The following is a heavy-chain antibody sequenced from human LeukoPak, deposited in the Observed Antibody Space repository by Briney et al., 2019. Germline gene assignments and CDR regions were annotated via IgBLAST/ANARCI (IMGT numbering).Heavy chain of an antibody. D-gene: IGHD2-2*01. Sequence: SETLSLTCTVSGGSISSSSYYWGWIRQPPGKGLEWIGSIYYSGSTYYNPSLKSRVTISVDTSKNQFSLKLSSVTAADTAVYYCARLDCSSTSCYLPRVYYYYMDVWGKGTTVTVSS. CDR1: GGSISSSSYY. V-gene: IGHV4-39*01. J-gene: IGHJ6*03. CDR2: IYYSGST. CDR3: ARLDCSSTSCYLPRVYYYYMDV.